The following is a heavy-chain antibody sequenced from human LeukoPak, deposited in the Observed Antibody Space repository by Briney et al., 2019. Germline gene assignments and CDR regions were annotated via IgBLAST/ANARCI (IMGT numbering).Heavy chain of an antibody. CDR3: ARAGVCTTTSCDGGIDY. CDR2: ISTTSNYI. CDR1: GFTFSSYN. D-gene: IGHD2-2*01. V-gene: IGHV3-21*06. J-gene: IGHJ4*02. Sequence: KPGGSLRLSCAASGFTFSSYNMKWVRQAPGKGLEWVSFISTTSNYIYYADSVKGRFTISRDNAKNSLYLQMNSLRVEDAALYYCARAGVCTTTSCDGGIDYWGQGTLVTVSS.